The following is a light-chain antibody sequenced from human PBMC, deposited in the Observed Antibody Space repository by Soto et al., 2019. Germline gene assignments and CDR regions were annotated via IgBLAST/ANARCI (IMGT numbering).Light chain of an antibody. V-gene: IGKV3-20*01. CDR3: QQFSSYPLT. Sequence: EFVLTQSPGTLSLSPGERATLSCRASQTVRNNYLAWYQQKPGQDPRLLIYDASSRATGIPDRFSGGGSGTDFTLTISRLEPEDFGVYYCQQFSSYPLTVGGGTKVEIK. J-gene: IGKJ4*01. CDR1: QTVRNNY. CDR2: DAS.